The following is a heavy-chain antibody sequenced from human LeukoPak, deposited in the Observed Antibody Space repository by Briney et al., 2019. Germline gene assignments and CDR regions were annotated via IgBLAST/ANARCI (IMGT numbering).Heavy chain of an antibody. CDR3: AKEGGLQSLPYTWFDP. CDR2: ISGFAGSI. J-gene: IGHJ5*02. D-gene: IGHD5-24*01. V-gene: IGHV3-23*01. Sequence: PGGSLRDSCAASRFTFSSFAMSWVRQAPERGLEWVSSISGFAGSIYYADSVKGRFTISRDNSKNTLYLLMTSLGAEDTALYYCAKEGGLQSLPYTWFDPWGQGTLVTVST. CDR1: RFTFSSFA.